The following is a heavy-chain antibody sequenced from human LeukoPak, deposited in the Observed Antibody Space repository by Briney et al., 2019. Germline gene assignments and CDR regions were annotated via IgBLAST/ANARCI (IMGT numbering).Heavy chain of an antibody. D-gene: IGHD3-9*01. CDR1: GFTLSSYS. J-gene: IGHJ3*02. CDR3: ARDSWLDI. V-gene: IGHV3-48*01. CDR2: IWDSGTPI. Sequence: GGSLRLSCAASGFTLSSYSMTWVRQALGMGLEWISYIWDSGTPIYYADSVMGRFTISRDNANNLLYLQMNSVRAEDTAVYYCARDSWLDIWGQGTMVTVSS.